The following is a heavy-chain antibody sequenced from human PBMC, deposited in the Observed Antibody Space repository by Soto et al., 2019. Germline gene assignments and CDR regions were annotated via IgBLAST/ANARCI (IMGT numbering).Heavy chain of an antibody. Sequence: GASVKVSCKASGYSFTDYHIHWVRQAPGQGLEWLGRINPKSGGTSTAQKFQGWVTMTRDRSISTVYMELTRLRSDDTAVYFCARGHSTDCSNVLCSFFYNHEMDVCGQGSTVTVSS. D-gene: IGHD2-8*01. CDR2: INPKSGGT. J-gene: IGHJ6*02. V-gene: IGHV1-2*04. CDR3: ARGHSTDCSNVLCSFFYNHEMDV. CDR1: GYSFTDYH.